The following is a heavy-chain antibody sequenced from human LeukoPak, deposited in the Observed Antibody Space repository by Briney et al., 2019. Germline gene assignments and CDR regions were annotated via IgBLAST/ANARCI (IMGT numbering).Heavy chain of an antibody. D-gene: IGHD3-22*01. Sequence: GASVKVSCKASGYTFTSYDINWVRQATGQGLEWMGWMNPNSGNTGYAQKFQGRVTMTRNTSISTAYMELSSLRSEDTAVYYCARSPSVADSSGYYYGLFDYWGQGTLVTVSS. CDR3: ARSPSVADSSGYYYGLFDY. CDR2: MNPNSGNT. CDR1: GYTFTSYD. J-gene: IGHJ4*02. V-gene: IGHV1-8*02.